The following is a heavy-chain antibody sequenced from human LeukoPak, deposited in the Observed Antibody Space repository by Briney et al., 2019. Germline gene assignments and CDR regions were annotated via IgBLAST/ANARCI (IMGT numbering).Heavy chain of an antibody. D-gene: IGHD5-24*01. V-gene: IGHV1-8*01. CDR2: INPNSGNT. CDR3: ARDSDGDGYGFDY. Sequence: ASVKVSCKASGYTFTSLDINWVRQATGQGLEWMGWINPNSGNTGHAQQFQGRVTISRDTSISTVYMELSSLRSEDTAVYYCARDSDGDGYGFDYWGQGTLVTASS. J-gene: IGHJ4*02. CDR1: GYTFTSLD.